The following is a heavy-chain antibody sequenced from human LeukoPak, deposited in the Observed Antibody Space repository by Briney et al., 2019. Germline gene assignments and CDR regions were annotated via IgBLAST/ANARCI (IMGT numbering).Heavy chain of an antibody. V-gene: IGHV3-23*01. Sequence: GSLRLSCAASGLTFSGYGINWVRQAPGKGLEWVSGISGNGDSIYYADSVKGRFTISRDNSKNTLYLQMNSLRAEDTAVYYCAKSFYYYYMDVWGKGTTVTISS. CDR1: GLTFSGYG. CDR2: ISGNGDSI. CDR3: AKSFYYYYMDV. J-gene: IGHJ6*03.